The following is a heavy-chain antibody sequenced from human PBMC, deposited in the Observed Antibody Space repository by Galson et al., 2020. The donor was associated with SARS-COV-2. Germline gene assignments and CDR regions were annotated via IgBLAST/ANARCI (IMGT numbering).Heavy chain of an antibody. CDR2: ISSSGTVI. V-gene: IGHV3-11*01. CDR3: ARDRAFRSYVDY. Sequence: GESLKISCVASGFIFTDYYMSWIRQAPGKGLEWVSYISSSGTVIYYADSVKGRFTISRDNAKNSLYLQMNSLRAEDTAVYYCARDRAFRSYVDYWGQGTLVTVSS. J-gene: IGHJ4*02. CDR1: GFIFTDYY. D-gene: IGHD1-26*01.